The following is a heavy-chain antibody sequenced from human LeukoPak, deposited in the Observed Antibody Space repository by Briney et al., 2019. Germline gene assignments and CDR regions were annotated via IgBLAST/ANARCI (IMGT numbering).Heavy chain of an antibody. CDR3: ARPRFSGSYWEYDY. D-gene: IGHD1-26*01. CDR2: ISSSGSTI. J-gene: IGHJ4*02. CDR1: GFTFSDYY. Sequence: GGSLRLSCAASGFTFSDYYMSWIRQAPGKGLEWVSYISSSGSTIYYADSVKGRFTISRDNAKNSLYLQMNSLRAEDTAVYYCARPRFSGSYWEYDYWGQGTLVTVSS. V-gene: IGHV3-11*04.